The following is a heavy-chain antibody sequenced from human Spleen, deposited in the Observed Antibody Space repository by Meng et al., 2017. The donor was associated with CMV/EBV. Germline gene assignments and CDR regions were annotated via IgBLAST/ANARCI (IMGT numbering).Heavy chain of an antibody. CDR2: IYSSART. CDR3: AGFSEWLGSYYYYGMDV. V-gene: IGHV3-53*01. Sequence: GESLKISCPASGFTVSSHYMSWVRQAPGKGLEWVAVIYSSARTDYADSVKGRFSISIDNSKNTLYLQMNSLRAEDTAVYYCAGFSEWLGSYYYYGMDVWGQGTPVTVSS. CDR1: GFTVSSHY. J-gene: IGHJ6*02. D-gene: IGHD6-19*01.